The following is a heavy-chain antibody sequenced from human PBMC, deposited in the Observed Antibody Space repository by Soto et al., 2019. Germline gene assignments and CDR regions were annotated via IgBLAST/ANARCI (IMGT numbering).Heavy chain of an antibody. V-gene: IGHV3-21*01. CDR2: ISSSSSYI. J-gene: IGHJ4*02. CDR1: GFTFSSYS. CDR3: AREVWFSPYYFDY. Sequence: ESGGGLVKPGGSLRLSCAASGFTFSSYSMNWVRQAPGKGLEWVSSISSSSSYIYYADSVKGRFTISRDNAKNSLYLQMNSLRAEDTAVYYCAREVWFSPYYFDYWGQGTLVTVSS. D-gene: IGHD3-10*01.